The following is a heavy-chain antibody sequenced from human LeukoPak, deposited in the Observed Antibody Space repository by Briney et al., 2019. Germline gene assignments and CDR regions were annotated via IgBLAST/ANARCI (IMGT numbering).Heavy chain of an antibody. V-gene: IGHV4-59*01. Sequence: SETLSLTCTVSGGSLSSYYWSWIRQPPGRGLEWIGYIYYSGSTNYNPSLKSRVTISVDTSKNQFSLKLSSVTAADTAVYYCARRALAVNGAGLFDYWGQGTLVTVSS. CDR3: ARRALAVNGAGLFDY. CDR1: GGSLSSYY. J-gene: IGHJ4*02. CDR2: IYYSGST. D-gene: IGHD6-19*01.